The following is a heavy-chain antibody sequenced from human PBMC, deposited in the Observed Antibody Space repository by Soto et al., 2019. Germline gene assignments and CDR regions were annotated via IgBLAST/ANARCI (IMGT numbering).Heavy chain of an antibody. CDR3: PQSRGDFLPGHYDFDF. D-gene: IGHD3-22*01. J-gene: IGHJ4*01. CDR1: GFSLNTRGVG. CDR2: ISWDGEK. V-gene: IGHV2-5*02. Sequence: SGPTLVNPTQTLTLTCTFSGFSLNTRGVGVGWIRQPPGKALEWLALISWDGEKRYRPSLKSRLTVTKDTSENQVVLTMTNMDLVDTPKFFCPQSRGDFLPGHYDFDFGGHEPLAPVSS.